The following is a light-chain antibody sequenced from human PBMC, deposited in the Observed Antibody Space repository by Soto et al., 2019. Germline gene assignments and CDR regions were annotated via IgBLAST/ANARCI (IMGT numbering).Light chain of an antibody. Sequence: QSVLTQPASVSGSPGQSITISCTGSSSDIGAFNYVAWYQQHPGKAPKLIIHGVTNRPSGVSSRFSGSKSDYTASLTISGLQAEDEADYHCSSYKTAFFYVFGTGTKVTVL. CDR1: SSDIGAFNY. J-gene: IGLJ1*01. V-gene: IGLV2-14*01. CDR3: SSYKTAFFYV. CDR2: GVT.